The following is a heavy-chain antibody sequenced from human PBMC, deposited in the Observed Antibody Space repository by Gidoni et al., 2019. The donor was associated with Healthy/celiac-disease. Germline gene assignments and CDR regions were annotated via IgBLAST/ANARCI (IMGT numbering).Heavy chain of an antibody. Sequence: QVQLQQWGAGLLKPSETLSLTCAVYGGSFSGYYWSWIRQPPGKGLEWIGEINHSGSTNYNPSLKSRVTISVDTSKNQFSLKLSSVTAADTAVYYCARTYRSKGYGYSSGWYKPGPGFDPWGQGTLVTVSS. V-gene: IGHV4-34*01. CDR2: INHSGST. J-gene: IGHJ5*02. CDR3: ARTYRSKGYGYSSGWYKPGPGFDP. CDR1: GGSFSGYY. D-gene: IGHD6-19*01.